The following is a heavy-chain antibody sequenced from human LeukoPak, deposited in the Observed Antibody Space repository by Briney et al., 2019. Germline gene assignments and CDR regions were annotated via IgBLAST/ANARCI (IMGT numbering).Heavy chain of an antibody. CDR3: ARQNGVYSSSWYSGPFDY. V-gene: IGHV4-39*01. CDR1: GGSISTSSYY. J-gene: IGHJ4*02. Sequence: PSETLSLTCTVSGGSISTSSYYWAWIRQPPGKGLEWIGSIYYSGGTSHNPSLTSRVTISVDTSKNQFSLKLSSVTAADTAVYYCARQNGVYSSSWYSGPFDYWGQGTLVTVSS. CDR2: IYYSGGT. D-gene: IGHD6-13*01.